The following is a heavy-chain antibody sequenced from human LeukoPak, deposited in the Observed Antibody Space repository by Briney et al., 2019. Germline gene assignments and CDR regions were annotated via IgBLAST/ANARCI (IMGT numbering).Heavy chain of an antibody. CDR2: NYYSGST. CDR3: ARASRYCSSTSCFEDAFDI. CDR1: GGSISSYY. D-gene: IGHD2-2*01. V-gene: IGHV4-59*01. J-gene: IGHJ3*02. Sequence: SETLSLTCTVSGGSISSYYWGWIRQPPGKGLEWIGYNYYSGSTNYNPSLKSRVTISVDTSKNQFSLKLSSVTAADTAVYYCARASRYCSSTSCFEDAFDIWGQGTVVTVSS.